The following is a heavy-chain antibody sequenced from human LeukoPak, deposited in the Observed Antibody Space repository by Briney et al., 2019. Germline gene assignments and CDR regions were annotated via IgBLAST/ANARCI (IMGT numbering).Heavy chain of an antibody. CDR2: ISGSGGST. Sequence: GGSLRLSCAASGFTFSSYAMSWVRQAPGKGLEWVSAISGSGGSTYYADSVKGRFTISRDNSKNTLYLQMNSRRAEDTAVYYCAKDRSSGGSYYGMDVWGQGTTVTVSS. CDR1: GFTFSSYA. J-gene: IGHJ6*02. D-gene: IGHD2-15*01. CDR3: AKDRSSGGSYYGMDV. V-gene: IGHV3-23*01.